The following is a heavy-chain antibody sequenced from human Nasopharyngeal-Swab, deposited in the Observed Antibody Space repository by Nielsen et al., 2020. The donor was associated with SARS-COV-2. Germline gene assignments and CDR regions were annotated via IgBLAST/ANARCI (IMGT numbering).Heavy chain of an antibody. CDR2: ISSSGSTI. Sequence: GGSLRLSCEASGFTFSAYEMNWVRQAPGKGLEGVSYISSSGSTINYADSVKGRFTISRDNAENLLYLQMNSLRAEDTAVYYCASMDYYDNSGYFYDVDYWGQGTQVTVSS. D-gene: IGHD3-22*01. CDR3: ASMDYYDNSGYFYDVDY. V-gene: IGHV3-48*03. CDR1: GFTFSAYE. J-gene: IGHJ4*02.